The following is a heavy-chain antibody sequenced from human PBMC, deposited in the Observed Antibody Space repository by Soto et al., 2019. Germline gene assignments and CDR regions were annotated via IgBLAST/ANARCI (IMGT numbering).Heavy chain of an antibody. CDR3: ARAPVGLDTISYFDY. V-gene: IGHV4-30-4*01. CDR2: IYNGGST. Sequence: PSETLSLTCTVSGDSVSSVGFHWAWLRRPPGKGLEWIGYIYNGGSTYYRPSLESRMHMSLGATRNHYSLRLTSVTAADTAVYFCARAPVGLDTISYFDYWGQGKLVTVS. J-gene: IGHJ4*02. D-gene: IGHD3-3*01. CDR1: GDSVSSVGFH.